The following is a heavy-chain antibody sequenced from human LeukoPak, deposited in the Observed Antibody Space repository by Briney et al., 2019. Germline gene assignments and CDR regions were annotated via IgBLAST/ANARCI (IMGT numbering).Heavy chain of an antibody. CDR1: GGSISSYY. J-gene: IGHJ4*02. CDR2: IYYSGTT. D-gene: IGHD6-13*01. CDR3: ARRGIAAAGYDY. Sequence: PSETLSLTCTVSGGSISSYYWSWIRQPPGKGLEWIGYIYYSGTTNYNPSLKSRVTILVDTSKNQFSLNLSSVTAADTAVYYCARRGIAAAGYDYWGQGTLVTLYS. V-gene: IGHV4-59*08.